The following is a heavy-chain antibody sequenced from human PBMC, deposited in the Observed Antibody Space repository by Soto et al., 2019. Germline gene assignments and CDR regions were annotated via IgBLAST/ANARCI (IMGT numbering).Heavy chain of an antibody. CDR1: GGTFSSYA. J-gene: IGHJ5*02. Sequence: ASVKVSCKASGGTFSSYAISWVRQAPGQGLEWMGGIIPIFGTANYAQKFQGRVTVTADESTSTAYMELSSLRSEDTAVYYCARAVTTKVDWFDPWGQGTLVTVSS. V-gene: IGHV1-69*13. D-gene: IGHD4-17*01. CDR3: ARAVTTKVDWFDP. CDR2: IIPIFGTA.